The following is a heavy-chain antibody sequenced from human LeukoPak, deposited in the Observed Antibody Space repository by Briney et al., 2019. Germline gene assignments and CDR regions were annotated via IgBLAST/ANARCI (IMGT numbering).Heavy chain of an antibody. CDR3: AREAEYSSSSEDY. CDR1: GGSISSSS. D-gene: IGHD6-6*01. J-gene: IGHJ4*02. Sequence: PSETLSLTCTVSGGSISSSSYYWGWIRQAPGKGLDWVSAISGSGDSTYYADSVKGRFTISRDNAKNSLYLQMNSLRAEDTAVYYCAREAEYSSSSEDYWGQGTLVTVSS. V-gene: IGHV3-21*01. CDR2: ISGSGDST.